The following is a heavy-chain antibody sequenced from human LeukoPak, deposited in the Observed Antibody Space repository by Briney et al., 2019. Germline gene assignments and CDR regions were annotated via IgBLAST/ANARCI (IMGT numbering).Heavy chain of an antibody. D-gene: IGHD4-17*01. V-gene: IGHV5-51*01. J-gene: IGHJ4*02. CDR3: ARPLHDYGDYVVDY. CDR1: GYNFNTYW. Sequence: GESLKISCKGSGYNFNTYWVAWVRQLPGKGLEWMGIIRPMNSDVRYSPSFQGQVAISADRSINTAYLQWSSLTASDTAMYYCARPLHDYGDYVVDYWGQGTLVTVSS. CDR2: IRPMNSDV.